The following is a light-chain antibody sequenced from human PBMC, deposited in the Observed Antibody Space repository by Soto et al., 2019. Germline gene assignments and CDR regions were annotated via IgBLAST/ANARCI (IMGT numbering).Light chain of an antibody. V-gene: IGKV3-20*01. J-gene: IGKJ1*01. CDR1: QSVSSSY. Sequence: EIVLTQSPGTLSLSPGERATLSCRASQSVSSSYLAWYQQKPGQAPRLLIYGASSRATGIPVRFSGSGSGTNFTLTISRLEPEDFAVYYCQQYSSSGTFGQGTKVDIK. CDR3: QQYSSSGT. CDR2: GAS.